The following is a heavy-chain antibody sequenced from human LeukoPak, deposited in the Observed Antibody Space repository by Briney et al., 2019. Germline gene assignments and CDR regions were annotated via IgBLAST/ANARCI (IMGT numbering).Heavy chain of an antibody. CDR2: VRNDGTNK. D-gene: IGHD3-10*01. CDR1: EFTFSSYG. J-gene: IGHJ4*02. V-gene: IGHV3-30*02. CDR3: AKDLGTLISGSYYYYFDY. Sequence: GGSLRLSCVASEFTFSSYGMHWVRQAPGKGLEWVAFVRNDGTNKHYADSVKGRFTISRDNSKKMLYLQMNSLRAEDTAVYYCAKDLGTLISGSYYYYFDYWGQGTLVTVSS.